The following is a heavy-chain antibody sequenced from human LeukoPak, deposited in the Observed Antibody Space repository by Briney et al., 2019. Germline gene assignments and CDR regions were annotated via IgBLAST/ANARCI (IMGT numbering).Heavy chain of an antibody. Sequence: ASVNVSCKVSVYTLTELAIHWVRQAPGKGLEWMGAFDPEDGGTIYAQKFQGRITLTEDTPTDTAYMELRSLSPEDTAVYYCATARVRLGELSLPEVRDDWGQGTLISVSS. CDR3: ATARVRLGELSLPEVRDD. CDR2: FDPEDGGT. D-gene: IGHD3-16*02. CDR1: VYTLTELA. V-gene: IGHV1-24*01. J-gene: IGHJ4*02.